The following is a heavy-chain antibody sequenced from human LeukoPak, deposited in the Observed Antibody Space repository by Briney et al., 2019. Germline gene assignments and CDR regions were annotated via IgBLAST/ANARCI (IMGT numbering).Heavy chain of an antibody. Sequence: GGSLRLSCAASGFTFSSYAMSWVRQAPGKGLEWVSAISGSGGSTYYADSVKGRFTISRDNSKNTLYLQMNSLRAEDTAVYYCAKAATQRLGRGYYFDYWGQGTLVTVSS. CDR2: ISGSGGST. CDR3: AKAATQRLGRGYYFDY. D-gene: IGHD1-1*01. V-gene: IGHV3-23*01. CDR1: GFTFSSYA. J-gene: IGHJ4*02.